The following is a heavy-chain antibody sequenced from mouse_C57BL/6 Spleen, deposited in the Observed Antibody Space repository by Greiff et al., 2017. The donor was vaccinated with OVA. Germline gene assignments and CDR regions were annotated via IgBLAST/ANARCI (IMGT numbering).Heavy chain of an antibody. CDR1: GYTFTSYG. CDR3: ARSYDGYYVYLDY. V-gene: IGHV1-81*01. J-gene: IGHJ2*01. CDR2: IYPRSGNT. Sequence: VQLVESGAELARPGASVKLSCKASGYTFTSYGISWVKQRTGQGLEWIGEIYPRSGNTYYNEKFKGKATLTADKSSSTAYMELRSLTSEDSAVYFCARSYDGYYVYLDYWGQGTTLTVSS. D-gene: IGHD2-3*01.